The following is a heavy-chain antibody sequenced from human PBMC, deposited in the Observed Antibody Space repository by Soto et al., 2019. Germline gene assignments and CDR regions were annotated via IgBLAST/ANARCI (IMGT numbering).Heavy chain of an antibody. J-gene: IGHJ6*02. V-gene: IGHV3-21*01. Sequence: PGGSLRLSCAASGSTFSSYSMNWVRQAPGKGLEWVSSISSSSSYIYYADSVKGRFTISRDNAKNSLYLQMNSLRAEDTAVYYCARDRLSFMDVWGQGTTVTVSS. CDR2: ISSSSSYI. CDR3: ARDRLSFMDV. CDR1: GSTFSSYS.